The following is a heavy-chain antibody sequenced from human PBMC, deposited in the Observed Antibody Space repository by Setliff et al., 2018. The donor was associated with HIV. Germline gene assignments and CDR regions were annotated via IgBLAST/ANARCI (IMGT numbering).Heavy chain of an antibody. CDR1: GGSFSGYY. Sequence: SETLSLTCAVYGGSFSGYYWSWIRQPPGKGLEWIGEINHSGSTNYNPSLKSRVTISVDTSKNQFSLKLSSVTAADTAVYYCARGMGSTSCFGHWGQGTPVTVSS. V-gene: IGHV4-34*01. J-gene: IGHJ4*02. CDR2: INHSGST. CDR3: ARGMGSTSCFGH. D-gene: IGHD2-2*01.